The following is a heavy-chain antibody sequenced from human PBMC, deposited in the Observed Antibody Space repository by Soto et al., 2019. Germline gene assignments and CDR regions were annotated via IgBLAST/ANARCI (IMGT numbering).Heavy chain of an antibody. CDR2: INPSGGST. Sequence: GASVKVSCKASGYTFTNYHMHWVRQAPGQAFEWMGIINPSGGSTTYAQKFQGRVTMTSDTSTSTVYMELSSLRSDDTAVYYCARDSSIVVDGGSCQDYWGQGTQVTVSS. V-gene: IGHV1-46*01. J-gene: IGHJ4*02. CDR3: ARDSSIVVDGGSCQDY. CDR1: GYTFTNYH. D-gene: IGHD2-15*01.